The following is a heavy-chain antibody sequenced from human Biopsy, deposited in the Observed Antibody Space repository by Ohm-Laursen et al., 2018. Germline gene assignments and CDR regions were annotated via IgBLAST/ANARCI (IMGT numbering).Heavy chain of an antibody. V-gene: IGHV3-21*01. Sequence: SLSLSCTASGFTFSYYSMTWVRQAPGKGLEWVSSIRSGGDYMFYADSVKGRFTISRDNAKNSLYLQMNSLRAEDTAVYYCARDQRGPSLLEAKLTPNYFDYWGRGSLATVSS. CDR1: GFTFSYYS. CDR2: IRSGGDYM. CDR3: ARDQRGPSLLEAKLTPNYFDY. D-gene: IGHD1-1*01. J-gene: IGHJ4*02.